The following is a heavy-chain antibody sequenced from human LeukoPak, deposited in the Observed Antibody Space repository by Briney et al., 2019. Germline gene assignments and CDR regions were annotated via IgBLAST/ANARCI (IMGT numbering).Heavy chain of an antibody. CDR3: ARGPDYDFWSGYYGY. CDR1: GGSISSYY. V-gene: IGHV4-59*01. J-gene: IGHJ4*02. CDR2: IYHSGST. Sequence: SETLSLTCTVSGGSISSYYWSWIRQPPGKGLEWIGYIYHSGSTNYNPSLKSRVTISVDTSKNQFSLKLSSVTAADTAVYYCARGPDYDFWSGYYGYWGQGTLVTVSS. D-gene: IGHD3-3*01.